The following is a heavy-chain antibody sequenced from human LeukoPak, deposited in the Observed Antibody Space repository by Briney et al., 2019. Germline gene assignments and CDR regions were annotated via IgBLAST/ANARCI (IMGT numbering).Heavy chain of an antibody. D-gene: IGHD6-13*01. J-gene: IGHJ6*03. CDR3: ARSTYSSSWYDYYYYYMDV. CDR2: FDPEDGET. Sequence: GASVTVSCKVSGYTLTELSMHWVRQAPGKGLEWMGGFDPEDGETIYAQKFQGRVTMTEDTSTDTAYMELSRLRSDDTAVYYCARSTYSSSWYDYYYYYMDVWGKGTTVTVSS. CDR1: GYTLTELS. V-gene: IGHV1-24*01.